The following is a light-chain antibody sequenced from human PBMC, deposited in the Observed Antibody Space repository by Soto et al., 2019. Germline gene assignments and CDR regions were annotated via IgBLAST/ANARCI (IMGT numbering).Light chain of an antibody. CDR2: GSS. CDR3: LQYGVSPPFT. Sequence: EMVLTQSLGTLSLSPGERATLSCRASQSVSSSYLAWYQQKPGQAPRLLIYGSSTRATGIPDRFSGSGSGTDFTLTISRLEPEDFAVYYCLQYGVSPPFTFGPGTKVDIK. J-gene: IGKJ3*01. CDR1: QSVSSSY. V-gene: IGKV3-20*01.